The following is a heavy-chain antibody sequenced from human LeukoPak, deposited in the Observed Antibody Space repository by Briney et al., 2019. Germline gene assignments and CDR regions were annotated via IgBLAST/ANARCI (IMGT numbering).Heavy chain of an antibody. D-gene: IGHD3-10*01. Sequence: ASVKVSCKASGYSFTDYYMHWVRQAPGQGLEWMGWMHPKSGGTNYAQKFQDRVTMTRDTSFSIAYMELSRLRSDDTAVYYCARVLIHDSGSYSHFYGLDVWGQGTTVAVSS. CDR1: GYSFTDYY. CDR3: ARVLIHDSGSYSHFYGLDV. CDR2: MHPKSGGT. J-gene: IGHJ6*02. V-gene: IGHV1-2*02.